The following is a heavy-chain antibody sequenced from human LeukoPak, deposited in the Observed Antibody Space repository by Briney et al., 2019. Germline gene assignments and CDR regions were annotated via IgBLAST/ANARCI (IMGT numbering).Heavy chain of an antibody. D-gene: IGHD3-3*01. Sequence: GGSLRLSCAASGFTFSSYWMSWVRQAPGKGLEWVANIKQDGSEKYYVDSVKGRFTISRDNAKNSLYLQMNSLRAEDTAVYYCARDPPREFWSGYYIGGGDYWGQGTLVTVSS. CDR3: ARDPPREFWSGYYIGGGDY. J-gene: IGHJ4*02. CDR1: GFTFSSYW. CDR2: IKQDGSEK. V-gene: IGHV3-7*01.